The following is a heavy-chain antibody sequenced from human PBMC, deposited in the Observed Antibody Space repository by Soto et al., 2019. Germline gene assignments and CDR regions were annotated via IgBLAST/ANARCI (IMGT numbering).Heavy chain of an antibody. J-gene: IGHJ5*02. Sequence: QVQLVESGGGLVKPGGSLRLSCAASGFTFSDYYMSWIRQAPGKGLEWVSYISSSGSTIYYADSVKGRFTISRDNAKNTLYLQRNSLRAEDTAVYDGARGFLEPHNWFDPWGQGTLVTVSS. CDR2: ISSSGSTI. CDR3: ARGFLEPHNWFDP. D-gene: IGHD3-3*01. CDR1: GFTFSDYY. V-gene: IGHV3-11*01.